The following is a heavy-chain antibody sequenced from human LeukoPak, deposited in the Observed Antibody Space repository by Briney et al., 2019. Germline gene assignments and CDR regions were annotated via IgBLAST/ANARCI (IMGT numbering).Heavy chain of an antibody. V-gene: IGHV1-69*13. D-gene: IGHD6-19*01. J-gene: IGHJ6*02. Sequence: SVKVSCKASGGTFSNYAISWVRQAPGQGLEWMGGIIPIFGTANYAQKFQGRVTITADESTSTAYMELSSLRSEDTAVYYCASSWQWLVPDYYYGMDVWGQGTTVTVSS. CDR2: IIPIFGTA. CDR3: ASSWQWLVPDYYYGMDV. CDR1: GGTFSNYA.